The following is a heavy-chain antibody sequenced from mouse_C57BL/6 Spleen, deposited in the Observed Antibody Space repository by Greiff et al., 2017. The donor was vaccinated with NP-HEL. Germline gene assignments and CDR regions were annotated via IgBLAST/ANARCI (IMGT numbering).Heavy chain of an antibody. V-gene: IGHV1-82*01. CDR2: IYPGDGDT. CDR1: GYAFSSSW. Sequence: QVQLKQSGPELVKPGASVKISCKASGYAFSSSWMNWVKQRPGKGLEWIGRIYPGDGDTNYNGKFKGKATLTADKSSSTAYMQLSSLTSEDSAVYFCARKYGYDRAMDYWGQGTSVTVSS. J-gene: IGHJ4*01. CDR3: ARKYGYDRAMDY. D-gene: IGHD2-2*01.